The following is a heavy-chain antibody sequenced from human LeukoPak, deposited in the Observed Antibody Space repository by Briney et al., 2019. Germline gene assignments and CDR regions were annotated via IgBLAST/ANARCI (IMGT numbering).Heavy chain of an antibody. CDR3: AKDRWHQPDYLFDY. CDR2: LWYDGSFE. V-gene: IGHV3-33*06. Sequence: GGSLRLSCAASGFSFSSYGMHWVRQAPGKGLEWVASLWYDGSFEYYADSVKGRFTISRNNSKNTLYLQMNSLRAEDTAVYYCAKDRWHQPDYLFDYWGQGTLVTVSS. CDR1: GFSFSSYG. J-gene: IGHJ4*02. D-gene: IGHD2-2*01.